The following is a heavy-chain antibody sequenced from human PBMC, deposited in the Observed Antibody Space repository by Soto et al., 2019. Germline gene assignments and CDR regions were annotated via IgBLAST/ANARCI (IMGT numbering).Heavy chain of an antibody. CDR1: GFTFSSYG. J-gene: IGHJ6*02. D-gene: IGHD6-13*01. CDR3: ARDQGYSSSWYKVRNYYYYGMDV. CDR2: IWYDGSNK. Sequence: GGSLRLSCAASGFTFSSYGMHWVRQAPGKGLEWVAVIWYDGSNKYYADSVKGRFTISRDNSKNTLYLQMNSLRAEDTAVYYCARDQGYSSSWYKVRNYYYYGMDVWGQGTTVTVSS. V-gene: IGHV3-33*01.